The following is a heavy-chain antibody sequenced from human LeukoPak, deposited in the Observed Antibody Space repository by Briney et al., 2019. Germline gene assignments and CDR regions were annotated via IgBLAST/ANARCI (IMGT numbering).Heavy chain of an antibody. CDR1: GFTFSSYW. J-gene: IGHJ4*02. Sequence: GSLSLSCAASGFTFSSYWMSWVRQSPGKGLEWVANIKPDGSEKYFMDSVKGRFTISRDNAKNALYLEMNSLRAEDTAEYFCARERMYSGSGSTYPYYDYWGQGTLVTVSS. V-gene: IGHV3-7*01. CDR3: ARERMYSGSGSTYPYYDY. D-gene: IGHD3-10*01. CDR2: IKPDGSEK.